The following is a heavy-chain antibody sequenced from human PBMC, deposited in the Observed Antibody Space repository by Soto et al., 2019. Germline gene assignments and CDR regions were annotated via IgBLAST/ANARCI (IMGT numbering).Heavy chain of an antibody. CDR3: ARVPRYCSGGSCYSGHFDY. CDR2: ISSSSSYI. D-gene: IGHD2-15*01. CDR1: GFTFSSYS. V-gene: IGHV3-21*01. J-gene: IGHJ4*02. Sequence: EVQLVESGGGLVKPGGSLRLSCAASGFTFSSYSMNWVRQAPGKGPEWVSSISSSSSYIYYADSVKGRFTISRDNAKNSLYLQMNSLRAEDTAVYYCARVPRYCSGGSCYSGHFDYWGQGTLVTVSS.